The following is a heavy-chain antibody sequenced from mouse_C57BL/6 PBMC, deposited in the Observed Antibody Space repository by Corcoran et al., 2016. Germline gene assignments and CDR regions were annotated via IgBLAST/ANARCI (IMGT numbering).Heavy chain of an antibody. CDR2: INTYSGVP. D-gene: IGHD2-3*01. V-gene: IGHV9-3*01. CDR3: ARVYDGYYRAMDY. Sequence: QIQLVQSGPELKKPGETVKISCKASGYTFTTYGMSWVKQAPGKGLKWMGWINTYSGVPTYADDFKGRFAFSLETSARTAYLQINNLKNEDTATYFCARVYDGYYRAMDYWGQGTSVTVSS. CDR1: GYTFTTYG. J-gene: IGHJ4*01.